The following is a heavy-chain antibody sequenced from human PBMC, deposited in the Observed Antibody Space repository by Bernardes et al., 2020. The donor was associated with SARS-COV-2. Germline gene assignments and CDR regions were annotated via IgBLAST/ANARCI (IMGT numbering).Heavy chain of an antibody. Sequence: GGSLRLSCAASGFTFSSYAMSWVRQAPGKGLEWVSTISGTGDNTYYADSVKGRFTISRDNSKNTLYLQMNSLRAEDTAVYYCSKRSGYSFEYWGQGTLVTVSS. CDR3: SKRSGYSFEY. D-gene: IGHD6-25*01. J-gene: IGHJ4*02. CDR2: ISGTGDNT. CDR1: GFTFSSYA. V-gene: IGHV3-23*01.